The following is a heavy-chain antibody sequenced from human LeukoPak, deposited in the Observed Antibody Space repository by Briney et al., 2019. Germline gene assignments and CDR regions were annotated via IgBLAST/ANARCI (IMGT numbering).Heavy chain of an antibody. Sequence: GGSLRLSCAASGFTFSSYPMHLVRQAPGKGLEWVAIISYDGTNKYYADSVKGRFTISRDNSKNTLYLQMNSLRAEDTAVYYCARDFYDFWSGDRSDYYYYGMDVWGQGTTVTVSS. CDR3: ARDFYDFWSGDRSDYYYYGMDV. CDR2: ISYDGTNK. J-gene: IGHJ6*02. V-gene: IGHV3-30-3*01. D-gene: IGHD3-3*01. CDR1: GFTFSSYP.